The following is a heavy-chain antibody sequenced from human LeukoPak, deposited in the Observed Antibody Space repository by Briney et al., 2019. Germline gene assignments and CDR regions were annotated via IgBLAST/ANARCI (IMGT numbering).Heavy chain of an antibody. CDR2: IYYGGGT. J-gene: IGHJ4*02. CDR1: GGSISSYY. V-gene: IGHV4-59*01. CDR3: AAESERWLVRS. D-gene: IGHD6-19*01. Sequence: PSETLSLTCTVSGGSISSYYWSWIRQPPEKGLEWIGYIYYGGGTNYNPSFKSRVTISIDTSKNQFSLKLRSVTAADTAVYYCAAESERWLVRSWGQGTLVTVSS.